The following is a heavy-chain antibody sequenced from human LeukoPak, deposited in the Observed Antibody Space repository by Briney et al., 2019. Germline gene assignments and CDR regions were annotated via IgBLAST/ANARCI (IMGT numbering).Heavy chain of an antibody. CDR1: GYSISSGYY. Sequence: SETLSLTCTVSGYSISSGYYWGWIRQPPGKGLEWIGSIYHSGSTYYNPSLKSRVTISVDTSKNQFSLKLSSVTAADTAVYYCARHHDILTGYVDYWGQGTLVTVSS. CDR3: ARHHDILTGYVDY. D-gene: IGHD3-9*01. CDR2: IYHSGST. V-gene: IGHV4-38-2*02. J-gene: IGHJ4*02.